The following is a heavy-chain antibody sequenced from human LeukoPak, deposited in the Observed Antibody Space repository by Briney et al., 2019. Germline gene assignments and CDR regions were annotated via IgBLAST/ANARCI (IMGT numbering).Heavy chain of an antibody. V-gene: IGHV3-30*18. CDR3: AKDLPDSNFDY. CDR1: GFTFSSYG. J-gene: IGHJ4*02. Sequence: GGSLRLSCAASGFTFSSYGMHWVRQAPGKGLEWVAVISYDGSNKYYADSVKGRFTISRDNSKNTLYLQMNSLRAEDTAVYYCAKDLPDSNFDYWGQGTLVTVSS. CDR2: ISYDGSNK. D-gene: IGHD4-11*01.